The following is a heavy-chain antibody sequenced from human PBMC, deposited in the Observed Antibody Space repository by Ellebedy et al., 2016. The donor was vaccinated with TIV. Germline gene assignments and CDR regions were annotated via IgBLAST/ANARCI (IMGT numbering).Heavy chain of an antibody. CDR2: IFSAADGGET. V-gene: IGHV3-53*01. J-gene: IGHJ4*02. Sequence: GESLKISCAASGFPVTSNYMNWVRQAPGKGLEWDSVIFSAADGGETHYADYVKGRFTISRDSSKNKLYLQMNSLRAEDTAVYYCTRDAAGNGGKLDYWGQGALVTVSS. CDR1: GFPVTSNY. CDR3: TRDAAGNGGKLDY. D-gene: IGHD4-23*01.